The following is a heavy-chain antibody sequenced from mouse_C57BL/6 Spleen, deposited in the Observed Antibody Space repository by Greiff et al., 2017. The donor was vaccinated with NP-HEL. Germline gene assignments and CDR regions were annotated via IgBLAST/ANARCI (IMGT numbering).Heavy chain of an antibody. D-gene: IGHD2-4*01. V-gene: IGHV1-55*01. CDR2: IYPGSGST. J-gene: IGHJ4*01. CDR3: ARDYENDAMDY. Sequence: QVQLQQPGAELVKPGASVKMSCKASGYTFTSYWITWVKQRPGQGLAWIGDIYPGSGSTNYNEKFKSTATLTVDTSSSTAYMQLSSLTSEDSAVYYCARDYENDAMDYWGQGTSVTVAS. CDR1: GYTFTSYW.